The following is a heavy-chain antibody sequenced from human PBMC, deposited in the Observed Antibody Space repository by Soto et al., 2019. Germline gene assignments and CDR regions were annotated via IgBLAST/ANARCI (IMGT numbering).Heavy chain of an antibody. J-gene: IGHJ5*02. V-gene: IGHV4-4*02. CDR1: GGSISSSNW. CDR3: ARDYMVRGVMRWFDP. D-gene: IGHD3-10*01. Sequence: QVQLQESGPGLVKPSGTLSLTCAVSGGSISSSNWWSWVRQPPGKGLEWIGEIYHSGSTNYNPSLQRRVTLSVDKSKNQSSLQLSSVTAADTAVYYCARDYMVRGVMRWFDPWGQGTLVTVSS. CDR2: IYHSGST.